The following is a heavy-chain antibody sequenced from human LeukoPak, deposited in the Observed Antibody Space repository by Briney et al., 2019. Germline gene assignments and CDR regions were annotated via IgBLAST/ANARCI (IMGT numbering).Heavy chain of an antibody. CDR1: GFTFGDSV. J-gene: IGHJ4*02. CDR3: TTRGGSFSIFDY. Sequence: GGSLRLSCTASGFTFGDSVMSWFRQAPGKGLEWVGRIKSKTDGGTTDYAAPVKGRFTISRDDSKNTLYLQMNSLKTEDTAVYYCTTRGGSFSIFDYWGQGTLVTVSS. V-gene: IGHV3-15*01. D-gene: IGHD1-26*01. CDR2: IKSKTDGGTT.